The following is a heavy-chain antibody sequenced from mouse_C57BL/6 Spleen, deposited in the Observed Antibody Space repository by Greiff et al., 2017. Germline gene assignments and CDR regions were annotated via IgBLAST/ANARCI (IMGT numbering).Heavy chain of an antibody. V-gene: IGHV5-4*03. CDR2: ISDGGSYT. Sequence: EVKLQESGGGLVKPGGSLKLSCAASGFTFSSYAMSWVRHTPEKRLEWVATISDGGSYTYYPDNVKGRFTISRDNAKNNLYLQMSHLKSEDTAMYYCARGEDDGDYWGQGTTLTVSS. CDR3: ARGEDDGDY. CDR1: GFTFSSYA. D-gene: IGHD2-3*01. J-gene: IGHJ2*01.